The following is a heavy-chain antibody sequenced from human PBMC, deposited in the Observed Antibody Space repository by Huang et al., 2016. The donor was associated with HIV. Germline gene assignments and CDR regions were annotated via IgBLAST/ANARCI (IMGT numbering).Heavy chain of an antibody. CDR2: IYPGDAEL. D-gene: IGHD3-9*01. V-gene: IGHV5-51*03. CDR1: GYTFTNSW. CDR3: ARGATLTGNTNFFDV. Sequence: EVQLVQSGAEVKKPGESLKISCKGSGYTFTNSWIGWVRQMPGKGLEWMGLIYPGDAELGYSPSFQGQVTISADKSISTAYLLWSTLEASDTAMYYCARGATLTGNTNFFDVWGQGTMVSVSS. J-gene: IGHJ3*01.